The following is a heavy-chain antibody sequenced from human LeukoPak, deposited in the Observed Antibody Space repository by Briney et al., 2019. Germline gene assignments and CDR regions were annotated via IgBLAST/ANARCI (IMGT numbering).Heavy chain of an antibody. CDR3: ATARVGNSGWYRSFLDF. D-gene: IGHD6-19*01. CDR2: INPSGGST. V-gene: IGHV1-46*01. CDR1: GYTFTSYY. Sequence: ASVKVSCKASGYTFTSYYMHWVRQAPGQGLEWMGIINPSGGSTSYAQKFQGRVTMTRDTSTSTVYMDLSSLRSENTAVYYCATARVGNSGWYRSFLDFWGQGTLVTVSS. J-gene: IGHJ1*01.